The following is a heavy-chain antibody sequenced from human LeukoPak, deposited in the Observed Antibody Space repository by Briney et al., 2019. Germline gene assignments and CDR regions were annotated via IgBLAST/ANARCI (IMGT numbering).Heavy chain of an antibody. CDR2: INHSGST. CDR3: ARFRANYYYYYGMDV. CDR1: GGSFSGYY. J-gene: IGHJ6*02. Sequence: PSETLSLTCAVYGGSFSGYYWSWIRQPPGKGLEWIGEINHSGSTNYNPSLKSRVTISVDTSKNQFSLKLSSVTAADTAVYYCARFRANYYYYYGMDVWGQGTRSPSP. V-gene: IGHV4-34*01. D-gene: IGHD3-10*01.